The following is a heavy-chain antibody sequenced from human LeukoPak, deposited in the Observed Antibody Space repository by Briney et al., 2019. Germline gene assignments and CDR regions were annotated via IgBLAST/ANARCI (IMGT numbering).Heavy chain of an antibody. CDR1: GGSISSSSYY. D-gene: IGHD5-18*01. CDR3: ARGGYSYGDFDY. J-gene: IGHJ4*02. CDR2: IYYSGST. V-gene: IGHV4-39*07. Sequence: SETLSLTCTVSGGSISSSSYYWGWIRQPPGKGLEWIGSIYYSGSTYYNPSLKSRVTISLDTSKNQFSLKLSSVTAADTAVYYCARGGYSYGDFDYWGQGTLVTVSS.